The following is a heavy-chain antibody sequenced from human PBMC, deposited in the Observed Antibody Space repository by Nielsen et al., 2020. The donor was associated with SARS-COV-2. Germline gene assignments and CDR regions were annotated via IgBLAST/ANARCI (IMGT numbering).Heavy chain of an antibody. CDR1: GFTFSSYA. D-gene: IGHD6-19*01. V-gene: IGHV3-23*01. J-gene: IGHJ4*02. CDR2: ISGSDGST. Sequence: GGSLRLSCAASGFTFSSYAMSWVRQAPGKGLEWVSAISGSDGSTYYADSVKGRFTISRDNSKNTLYLQMNSLRAEDTAVYYCAKDLGYSSGWDYWGQGTLVTVSS. CDR3: AKDLGYSSGWDY.